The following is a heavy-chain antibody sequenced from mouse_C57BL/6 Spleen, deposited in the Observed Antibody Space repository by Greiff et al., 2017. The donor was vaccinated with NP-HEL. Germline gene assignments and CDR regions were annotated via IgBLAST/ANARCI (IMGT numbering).Heavy chain of an antibody. J-gene: IGHJ3*01. CDR1: GYTFTSYW. V-gene: IGHV1-72*01. Sequence: QVQLQQPGAELVKPGASVKLSCKASGYTFTSYWMHWVKQRPGRGLEWIGRIDPNSGGTKYNEKFKSKATLTVDKPSSTAYMQLSRLTSEDSAVYYCARGGDYGNSPNFAWFAYWGQGTLVTVSA. CDR2: IDPNSGGT. D-gene: IGHD2-1*01. CDR3: ARGGDYGNSPNFAWFAY.